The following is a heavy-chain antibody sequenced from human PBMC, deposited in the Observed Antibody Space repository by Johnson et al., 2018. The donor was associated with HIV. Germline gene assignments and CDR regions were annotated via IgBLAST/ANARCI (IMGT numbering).Heavy chain of an antibody. J-gene: IGHJ3*02. D-gene: IGHD3-10*01. V-gene: IGHV3-20*04. Sequence: VQLVESGGGLVQPGGSLRLSCAASGFTFSNSDMNWVRQVPGKGLEWVSGINWNGGSTGYADSVKGRITISRDHAKNSLYLQMNSLRAEDTALYYCARYARMVRGVGDALDIWGQGTMVTVSS. CDR2: INWNGGST. CDR3: ARYARMVRGVGDALDI. CDR1: GFTFSNSD.